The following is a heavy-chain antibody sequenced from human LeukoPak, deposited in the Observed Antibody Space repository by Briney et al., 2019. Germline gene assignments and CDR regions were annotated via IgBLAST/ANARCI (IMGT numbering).Heavy chain of an antibody. V-gene: IGHV3-23*01. Sequence: GSLRLSCAASGFTFNSYAMSWVRQAPGKGLEWVSAIRDSGSSTHYADSVKGRFTTSRDNSKNTLFLQMNSLRAEDTAIYYCAKYGPQDSGSSHFDYWGQGALVTVSS. J-gene: IGHJ4*02. CDR3: AKYGPQDSGSSHFDY. D-gene: IGHD1-26*01. CDR2: IRDSGSST. CDR1: GFTFNSYA.